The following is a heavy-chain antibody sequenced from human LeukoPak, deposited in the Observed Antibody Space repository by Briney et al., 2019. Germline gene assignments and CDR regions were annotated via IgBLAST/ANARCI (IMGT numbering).Heavy chain of an antibody. CDR2: VFNGGST. D-gene: IGHD3-10*01. CDR1: GASIDSHY. Sequence: SETLSLTCSVSGASIDSHYWSWIRQSPGKGLEWIGYVFNGGSTNYNPSLNSRVTMSLDASRAQFSLRLSSVTAADTAIYYCASRPADTTWYGVFDYWSQGTLVTVSS. V-gene: IGHV4-59*11. CDR3: ASRPADTTWYGVFDY. J-gene: IGHJ4*02.